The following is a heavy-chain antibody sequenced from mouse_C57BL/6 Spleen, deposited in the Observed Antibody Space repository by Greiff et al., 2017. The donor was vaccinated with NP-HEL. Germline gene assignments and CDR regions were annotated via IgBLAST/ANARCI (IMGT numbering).Heavy chain of an antibody. J-gene: IGHJ1*03. CDR2: ISNGGGST. Sequence: EVQRVESGGGLVQPGGSLKLSCAASGFTFSDYYMYWVRQTPEKRLEWVAYISNGGGSTYYPDTVKGRFTISRDNAKNTLYLQMSRLKSEDTAMYYCARRVLRGYFDVWGTGTTVTVSS. CDR1: GFTFSDYY. CDR3: ARRVLRGYFDV. V-gene: IGHV5-12*01.